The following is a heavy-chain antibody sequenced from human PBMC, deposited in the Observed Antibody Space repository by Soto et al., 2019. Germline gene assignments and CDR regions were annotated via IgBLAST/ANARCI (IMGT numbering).Heavy chain of an antibody. J-gene: IGHJ4*02. CDR3: ARVYGTNYGFDF. CDR1: GAPMSRYY. Sequence: SETLSLTCTVSGAPMSRYYWSWFRQPPGKALEWIGHVFNSDTSKYNPSLRSRVDMSVDRAKNQFSLTMASLTTADTAVYYCARVYGTNYGFDFWGQGALVTVS. V-gene: IGHV4-59*01. CDR2: VFNSDTS. D-gene: IGHD2-8*01.